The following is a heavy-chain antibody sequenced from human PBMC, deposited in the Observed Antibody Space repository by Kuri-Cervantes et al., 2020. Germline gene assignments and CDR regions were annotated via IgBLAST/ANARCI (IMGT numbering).Heavy chain of an antibody. V-gene: IGHV3-30*03. J-gene: IGHJ6*02. D-gene: IGHD2-2*01. CDR2: ISYDGSNK. Sequence: GESLKISCAASGFTFSSYGMHWVRQAPGKGLEWVAVISYDGSNKYYADSVKGRFTISRDNSKSTLYLQMNSLRAEDTAVYYCARDPVVPAANNYYYYGMDVWGQGTTVTVSS. CDR3: ARDPVVPAANNYYYYGMDV. CDR1: GFTFSSYG.